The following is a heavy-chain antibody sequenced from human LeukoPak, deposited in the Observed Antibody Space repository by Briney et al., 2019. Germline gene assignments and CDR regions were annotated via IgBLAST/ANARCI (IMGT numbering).Heavy chain of an antibody. V-gene: IGHV3-33*01. CDR1: GFTFSSYG. D-gene: IGHD5-18*01. CDR3: ARDRVEPSWYSYGLGKPDY. CDR2: IWYDGSNK. J-gene: IGHJ4*02. Sequence: PGGSLRLSCAASGFTFSSYGMHWVRQAPGKGLEWVAVIWYDGSNKYYADSVKGRFTISRDNSKNTLYLQMSSLRAEDTAVYYCARDRVEPSWYSYGLGKPDYWGQGTLVTVSS.